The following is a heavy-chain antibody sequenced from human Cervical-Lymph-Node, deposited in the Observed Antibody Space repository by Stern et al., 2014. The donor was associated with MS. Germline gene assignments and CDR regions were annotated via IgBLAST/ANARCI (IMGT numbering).Heavy chain of an antibody. V-gene: IGHV3-9*01. D-gene: IGHD6-13*01. Sequence: EVQLVESGGGLVQPGRSLRLSCAASGFTFDDYAMHWVRQAPGKGLEWVSGIGWNSGSIGYADSVKGRFTISRDNAKNSLYLQMDSLRTEDTALYYCAKDMNRITTAGWIDYWGQGTLVTVSS. CDR3: AKDMNRITTAGWIDY. CDR1: GFTFDDYA. CDR2: IGWNSGSI. J-gene: IGHJ4*02.